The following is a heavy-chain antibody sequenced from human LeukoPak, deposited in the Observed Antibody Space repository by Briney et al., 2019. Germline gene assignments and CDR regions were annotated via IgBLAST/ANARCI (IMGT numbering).Heavy chain of an antibody. J-gene: IGHJ6*03. CDR1: GGSISSYY. Sequence: SETLSLTCTVSGGSISSYYWSWIRQPAGKGLEWIGRIYTSGSTNYNPSLKSRATMSVDTSKNQFSLKLSSVTAADTAVYYCARVPYSRAHYYYYMDVWGKGTTVTVSS. CDR2: IYTSGST. D-gene: IGHD2-21*01. CDR3: ARVPYSRAHYYYYMDV. V-gene: IGHV4-4*07.